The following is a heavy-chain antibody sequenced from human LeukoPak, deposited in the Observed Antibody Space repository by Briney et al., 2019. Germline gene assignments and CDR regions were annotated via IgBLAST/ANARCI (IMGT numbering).Heavy chain of an antibody. Sequence: GGSLRLSCAASGFTFSSYAMTWVRQAPGKGLEWVAHIKPDGSENYYVDSVRGRFTISRDNAKNSLYLQMNSLRAEDTAVYYCARGHYGRDYWGQGTLVTVSS. CDR3: ARGHYGRDY. V-gene: IGHV3-7*04. CDR1: GFTFSSYA. CDR2: IKPDGSEN. D-gene: IGHD4-17*01. J-gene: IGHJ4*02.